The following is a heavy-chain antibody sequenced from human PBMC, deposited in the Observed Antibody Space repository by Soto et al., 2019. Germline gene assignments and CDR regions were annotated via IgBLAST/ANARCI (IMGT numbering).Heavy chain of an antibody. CDR1: GFTFSSYA. CDR2: ISGSGGST. CDR3: ATWGPYYYDSSGYDDY. Sequence: EVQLLESGGGLVQPGGSLRLSCAASGFTFSSYAMSWVRQAPGKGLEWVSAISGSGGSTYYADSVKGRFTISRDNSKNELYLQMMSLRAEDTGVDYCATWGPYYYDSSGYDDYWGQGTLVTVSS. D-gene: IGHD3-22*01. V-gene: IGHV3-23*01. J-gene: IGHJ4*02.